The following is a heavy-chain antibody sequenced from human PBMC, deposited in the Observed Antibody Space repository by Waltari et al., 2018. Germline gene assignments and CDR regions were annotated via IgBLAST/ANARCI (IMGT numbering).Heavy chain of an antibody. CDR3: AKDAFGNTYLDH. J-gene: IGHJ5*02. D-gene: IGHD3-10*01. V-gene: IGHV3-30*02. CDR1: AYSPINFG. CDR2: AWFDGVKT. Sequence: QLQPVESVGGVLQPGLSLRLSCAPSAYSPINFGRHWVRQVPGKGLEWVALAWFDGVKTYYADSVRGRFTISRDNSKNTLYLDIKNLRVDDTAIYDCAKDAFGNTYLDHWGQGTLVTVSS.